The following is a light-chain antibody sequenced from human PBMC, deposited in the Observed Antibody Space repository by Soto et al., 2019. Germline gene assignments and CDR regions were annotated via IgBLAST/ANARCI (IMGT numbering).Light chain of an antibody. Sequence: QSALTQPASVSGSPGQSITISCTGTSSDVGGYNYVSWYQQHPGKAPKLMIYDVSNRPSGVSNRFSGSKSRNTASLTISGLQAEDDADYYCSSYTSSSTLDVVFVVGTKLTVL. CDR2: DVS. CDR3: SSYTSSSTLDVV. J-gene: IGLJ2*01. V-gene: IGLV2-14*01. CDR1: SSDVGGYNY.